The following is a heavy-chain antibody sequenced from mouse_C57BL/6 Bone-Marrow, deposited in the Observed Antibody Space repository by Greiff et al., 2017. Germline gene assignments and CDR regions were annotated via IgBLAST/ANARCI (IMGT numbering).Heavy chain of an antibody. J-gene: IGHJ4*01. CDR2: IDPENGDT. Sequence: EVKLVESGAELVRPGASVKLSCTASGFNIKDDYMHWVKQRPEQGLEWIGWIDPENGDTEYASKFQGKATITADTSSNTAYLQLSSLTSEDTAVYYCTTDGYYGYYYAMDYWGQGTSVTVSS. CDR1: GFNIKDDY. CDR3: TTDGYYGYYYAMDY. V-gene: IGHV14-4*01. D-gene: IGHD2-3*01.